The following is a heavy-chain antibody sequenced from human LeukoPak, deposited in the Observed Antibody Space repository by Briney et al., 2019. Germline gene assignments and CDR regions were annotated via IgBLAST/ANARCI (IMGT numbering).Heavy chain of an antibody. CDR2: INHSGST. D-gene: IGHD3-9*01. CDR3: ARVPVLRYFDWLTLYYFDY. CDR1: GGSFSGYY. Sequence: SETLSLTCAVYGGSFSGYYWSWIRQPPGKGLEWIGEINHSGSTNYNPSLKSRVTISVDTSKNHFSLKLSSVTASDTAVYYCARVPVLRYFDWLTLYYFDYWGQGTLVTVSS. V-gene: IGHV4-34*01. J-gene: IGHJ4*02.